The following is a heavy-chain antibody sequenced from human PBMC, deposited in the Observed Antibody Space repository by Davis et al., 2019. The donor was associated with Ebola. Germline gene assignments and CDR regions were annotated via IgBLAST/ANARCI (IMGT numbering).Heavy chain of an antibody. CDR3: ARASLSSSWPWYFDY. D-gene: IGHD6-13*01. J-gene: IGHJ4*02. CDR2: IYPGDSDT. Sequence: PGGSLRLSCKGSGYSFTSYWIGWVRQMPGKGLEWMGIIYPGDSDTRYSPSFQGQVTISADKSISTAYLQWSSLKASDTAMYYCARASLSSSWPWYFDYWGQGTLVTVSS. V-gene: IGHV5-51*01. CDR1: GYSFTSYW.